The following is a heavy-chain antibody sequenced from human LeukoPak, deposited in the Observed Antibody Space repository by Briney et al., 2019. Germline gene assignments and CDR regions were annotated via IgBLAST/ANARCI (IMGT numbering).Heavy chain of an antibody. J-gene: IGHJ4*02. V-gene: IGHV3-23*01. Sequence: PGGSLRLSCSASGFAFSKYAMSWVRQVPGQGLEWVSSLIAAGTTTYYADSVKGRFTISRDNSKNTLYLQMNSLRAEDTAVYYCAKDGFWGQGTLVTVSS. CDR3: AKDGF. CDR1: GFAFSKYA. CDR2: LIAAGTTT.